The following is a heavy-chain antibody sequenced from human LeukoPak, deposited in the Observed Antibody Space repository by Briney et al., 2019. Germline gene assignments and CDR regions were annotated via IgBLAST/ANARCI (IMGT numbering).Heavy chain of an antibody. D-gene: IGHD3-10*01. V-gene: IGHV4-39*01. CDR1: GGSISSSSYY. CDR2: IYYSGST. CDR3: VGSGYPRGNLWFGERRGDY. Sequence: PSETLSLTCTVSGGSISSSSYYWGWIRQPPGKGLEWIGSIYYSGSTYYNPSLKSRVTISVDTSKNQFSLKLSSVTAADTAVHYCVGSGYPRGNLWFGERRGDYWGQGTLVTVSS. J-gene: IGHJ4*02.